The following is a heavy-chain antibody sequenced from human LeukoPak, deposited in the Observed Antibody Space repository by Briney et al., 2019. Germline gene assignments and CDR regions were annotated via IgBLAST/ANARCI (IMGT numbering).Heavy chain of an antibody. CDR2: IYYSGST. CDR3: AREDPQTTVPEGMDV. J-gene: IGHJ6*02. D-gene: IGHD4-17*01. V-gene: IGHV4-59*01. CDR1: GGSISSYY. Sequence: SETLSLTRTVSGGSISSYYWSWIRQPPGKGLEWIGYIYYSGSTNYNPSLRSRVTISVDTSKNQFSQKLSSVTAADTAVHYCAREDPQTTVPEGMDVWGQGTTVTVSS.